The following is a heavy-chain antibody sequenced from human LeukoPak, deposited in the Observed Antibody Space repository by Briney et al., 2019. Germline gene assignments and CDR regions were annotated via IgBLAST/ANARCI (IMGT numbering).Heavy chain of an antibody. CDR1: GFTFRSYA. CDR2: ISDSGGSA. J-gene: IGHJ4*02. D-gene: IGHD3-10*01. CDR3: VGIGGSTTPGF. V-gene: IGHV3-23*01. Sequence: GGSLRLSCAASGFTFRSYALSWVRQAAGKGLEWVSSISDSGGSAHYADSVKGRFTVSRDNSKNALYLQMNSLRAADTAVYYCVGIGGSTTPGFWGQGILVIVSS.